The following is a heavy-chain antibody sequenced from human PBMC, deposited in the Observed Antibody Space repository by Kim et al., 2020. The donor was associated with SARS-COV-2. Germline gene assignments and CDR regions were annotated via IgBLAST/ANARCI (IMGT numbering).Heavy chain of an antibody. CDR3: ARGNIVVVPAAIRYYYYYSMDV. D-gene: IGHD2-2*02. J-gene: IGHJ6*03. Sequence: GGSLRLSCAASGFTFSSYDMHWVRQATGKGLEWVSAIGTAGDTYYPGSVKGRFTISRENAKNSLYLQMNSLRAGDTDVYYCARGNIVVVPAAIRYYYYYSMDVWGKGTTVTVSS. V-gene: IGHV3-13*01. CDR2: IGTAGDT. CDR1: GFTFSSYD.